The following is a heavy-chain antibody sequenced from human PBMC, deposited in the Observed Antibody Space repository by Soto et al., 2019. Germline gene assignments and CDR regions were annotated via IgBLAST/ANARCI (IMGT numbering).Heavy chain of an antibody. D-gene: IGHD1-26*01. J-gene: IGHJ3*02. V-gene: IGHV5-51*01. CDR1: GYRFTNFW. Sequence: GESLKISCTCSGYRFTNFWIGWVRQMPGKGLEWMGIIYPGDSDTTYGPSFEGQVTFSADRSTSTAYLEWSSLRASDTAMYYCAKTYSGDSNDAFDIWGQGTPVTVSS. CDR2: IYPGDSDT. CDR3: AKTYSGDSNDAFDI.